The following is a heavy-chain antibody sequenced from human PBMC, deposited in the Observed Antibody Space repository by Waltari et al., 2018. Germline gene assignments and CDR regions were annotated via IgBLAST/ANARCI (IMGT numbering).Heavy chain of an antibody. CDR3: ARAGTTLIWGVAE. CDR2: INPSGGGT. CDR1: GYTFTDYS. D-gene: IGHD3-10*01. V-gene: IGHV1-46*01. J-gene: IGHJ4*02. Sequence: QVQLVQSGAEVKRPGASVKVSCKASGYTFTDYSMHWVRRAPGQGLEWMGIINPSGGGTTYTQKFQDRVTMTRDTSTNTVYMELSSLRSEDTAVYYCARAGTTLIWGVAEWGQGTLVTVSS.